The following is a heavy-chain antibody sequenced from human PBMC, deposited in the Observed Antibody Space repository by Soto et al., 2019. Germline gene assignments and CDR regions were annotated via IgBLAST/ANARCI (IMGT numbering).Heavy chain of an antibody. CDR1: GYTFTGYY. CDR2: INPNSGGT. D-gene: IGHD2-2*01. V-gene: IGHV1-2*02. J-gene: IGHJ6*02. Sequence: ASVKVSCKASGYTFTGYYMHWVRQAPGQGLEWMGWINPNSGGTNYAQKFQGRVTMTRDTSISTAYMELSRLRSDDTAVYYCANLYCSSTSCYPQTYYYYYYGMDVWGQGTTVIVSS. CDR3: ANLYCSSTSCYPQTYYYYYYGMDV.